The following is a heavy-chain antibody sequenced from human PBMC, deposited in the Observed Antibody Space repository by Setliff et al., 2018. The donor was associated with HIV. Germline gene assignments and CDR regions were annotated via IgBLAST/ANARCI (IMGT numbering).Heavy chain of an antibody. J-gene: IGHJ4*02. CDR2: INPNMGDT. D-gene: IGHD3-9*01. V-gene: IGHV1-2*06. CDR1: TYTFSSYV. Sequence: GASVKVSCKASTYTFSSYVINWVRQAPGQGLEWMGRINPNMGDTQYAQKFQGRIIMTRDTSINTVYMELSSLTSDDTALYYCARQDIPTGYYLFDYWGQGTQVTVSS. CDR3: ARQDIPTGYYLFDY.